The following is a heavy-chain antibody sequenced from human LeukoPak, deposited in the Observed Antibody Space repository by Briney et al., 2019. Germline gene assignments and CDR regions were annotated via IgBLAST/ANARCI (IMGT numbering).Heavy chain of an antibody. V-gene: IGHV3-23*01. CDR2: ISGSGGST. J-gene: IGHJ4*02. Sequence: GGSLRLSCAASRFTFSSYAMSWVRQAPGKGLEWVSAISGSGGSTYYADSVKGRFTISRDNSKNTLYLQMNSLRAEDTAVYYCAKGVVPAAARYYFDYWGQGTLVTVSS. CDR1: RFTFSSYA. CDR3: AKGVVPAAARYYFDY. D-gene: IGHD2-2*01.